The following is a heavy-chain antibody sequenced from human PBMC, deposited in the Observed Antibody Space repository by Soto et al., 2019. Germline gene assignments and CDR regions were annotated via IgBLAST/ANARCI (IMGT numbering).Heavy chain of an antibody. D-gene: IGHD5-18*01. CDR1: GYSFTSYG. J-gene: IGHJ4*02. CDR2: IYPSDSDT. Sequence: PGESLKISCKGSGYSFTSYGSSWVRQMPGKGLEWMGIIYPSDSDTRYSPSFQGQVTISADKSISTAYLQWSSLKASDTAMYYCARLTYTAMVRRGPPVGGPLMLWGQGTLVTVSS. V-gene: IGHV5-51*01. CDR3: ARLTYTAMVRRGPPVGGPLML.